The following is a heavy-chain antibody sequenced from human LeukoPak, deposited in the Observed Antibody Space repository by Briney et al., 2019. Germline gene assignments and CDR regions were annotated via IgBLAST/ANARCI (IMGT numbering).Heavy chain of an antibody. D-gene: IGHD3-22*01. CDR2: ISWNSGSI. V-gene: IGHV3-9*03. CDR1: GFTFDDYA. CDR3: AKGEDYDSSGYSYFDY. J-gene: IGHJ4*02. Sequence: GRSLRLSCAASGFTFDDYAMHWVRQAPGKGLEWVSGISWNSGSIGCADSVKGRFTISRDNAKNSLYLQMNSLRAEDMALYYCAKGEDYDSSGYSYFDYWGQGTLVTVSS.